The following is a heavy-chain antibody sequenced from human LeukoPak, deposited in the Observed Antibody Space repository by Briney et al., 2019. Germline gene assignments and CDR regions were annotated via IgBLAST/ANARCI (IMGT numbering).Heavy chain of an antibody. Sequence: PSETLSLTCAVYGGSFSDYSWTWIRQPPGKGLERIGEINHSGSTNYNPSLKSRVTISVDTSNNQFSLKLSSVTAADTAVYYCARGSSIAAAGTGYCFDYWGRGTLVTVSS. CDR1: GGSFSDYS. CDR2: INHSGST. CDR3: ARGSSIAAAGTGYCFDY. D-gene: IGHD6-13*01. V-gene: IGHV4-34*01. J-gene: IGHJ4*02.